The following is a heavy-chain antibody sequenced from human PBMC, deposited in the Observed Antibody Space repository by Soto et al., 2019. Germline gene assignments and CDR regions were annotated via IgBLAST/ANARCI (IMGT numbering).Heavy chain of an antibody. V-gene: IGHV4-59*01. J-gene: IGHJ6*02. CDR1: GGSLSSYY. D-gene: IGHD3-10*01. CDR3: AGGSGSVFYYYGMDV. CDR2: IYYSGST. Sequence: SETRSLPCTVCGGSLSSYYGRCTRQPPGKGLEWIGYIYYSGSTNYNPSLKSRVTISVDTSKNQFSLKLSSVSAADTAVYYCAGGSGSVFYYYGMDVWRQGTTVTVSS.